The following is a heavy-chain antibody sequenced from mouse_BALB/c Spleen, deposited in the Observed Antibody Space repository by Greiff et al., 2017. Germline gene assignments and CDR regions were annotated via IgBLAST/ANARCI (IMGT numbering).Heavy chain of an antibody. CDR1: GFTFSSYA. CDR2: ISSGGSYT. CDR3: ARQDFDY. V-gene: IGHV5-9-3*01. Sequence: EVQLQESGGGLVKPGGSLKLSCAASGFTFSSYAMSWVRQTPEKRLEWVATISSGGSYTYYPDSVKGRFTISRDNAKNTLYLQMSSLRSEDTAMYYCARQDFDYWGQGTTLTVAS. J-gene: IGHJ2*01.